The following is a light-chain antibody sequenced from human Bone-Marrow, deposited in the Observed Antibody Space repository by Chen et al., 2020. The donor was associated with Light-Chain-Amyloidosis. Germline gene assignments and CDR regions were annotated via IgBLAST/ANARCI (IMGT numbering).Light chain of an antibody. CDR3: QQYGTSPLT. CDR2: GSS. J-gene: IGKJ4*01. V-gene: IGKV3-20*01. Sequence: EIVLTQSPGTLSLSLGEGANLPCRASQTISSNYLTWYQQKFGQAHRLLIYGSSSRATGIPDRFTGSGSGTDFTLTINRLEPEDFAMYYCQQYGTSPLTFGGGTKVEIK. CDR1: QTISSNY.